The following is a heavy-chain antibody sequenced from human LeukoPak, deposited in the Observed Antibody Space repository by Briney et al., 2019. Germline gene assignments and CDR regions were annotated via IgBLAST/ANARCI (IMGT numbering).Heavy chain of an antibody. CDR1: GYSFTNYA. CDR3: ARALDSLGGLSLPDF. CDR2: IHPRTGNP. V-gene: IGHV7-4-1*02. Sequence: GASVKVSCKASGYSFTNYAMNWVRQAPGQGLEFMRWIHPRTGNPAYAQGFSGRFVFSLDTSVTTTYLQISDLKAEDTAVYFCARALDSLGGLSLPDFWGQGTLVTVSS. D-gene: IGHD3-16*01. J-gene: IGHJ4*02.